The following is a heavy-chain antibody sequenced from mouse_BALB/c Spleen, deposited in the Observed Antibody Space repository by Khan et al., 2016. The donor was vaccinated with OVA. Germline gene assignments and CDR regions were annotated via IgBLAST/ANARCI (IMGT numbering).Heavy chain of an antibody. J-gene: IGHJ4*01. V-gene: IGHV1S41*01. D-gene: IGHD1-1*01. CDR2: IGPGSGTT. Sequence: DLVKPGASVKLSCKASGYTFTSYWINWIKQRPGQGLEWVGHIGPGSGTTYYNEIFKGKATLTVDTSSSTAYIQLSSLSSEDSAVYFCARSNYYGISLYAMDYWGQGTSVTVSS. CDR3: ARSNYYGISLYAMDY. CDR1: GYTFTSYW.